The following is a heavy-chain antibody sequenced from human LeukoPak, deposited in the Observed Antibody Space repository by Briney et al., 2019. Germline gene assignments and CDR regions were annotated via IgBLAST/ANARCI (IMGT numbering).Heavy chain of an antibody. J-gene: IGHJ4*02. CDR1: GYTFTGYY. Sequence: ASVKVSCKASGYTFTGYYIHWVPQAPGQGLEWMGWINPNSGDTKYAQKFEGRVTMTRDTSISTAYMELSSLRSDDTAGYYCARDLLTWDRFDYWGQGTLVSVAS. V-gene: IGHV1-2*02. D-gene: IGHD1-26*01. CDR3: ARDLLTWDRFDY. CDR2: INPNSGDT.